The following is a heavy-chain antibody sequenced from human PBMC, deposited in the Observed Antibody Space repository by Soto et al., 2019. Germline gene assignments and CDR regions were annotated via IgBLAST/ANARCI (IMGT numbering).Heavy chain of an antibody. CDR3: ARGGRIVDTGIGYYYYHAMDV. Sequence: ASVKVSCKASGYTFTSYYIHWVRQAPGQGLEWVGIFNPTGDTASYAQKLQGRVTMTRDTSTGTAYMELGSLRSEDTAVYYCARGGRIVDTGIGYYYYHAMDVWGQGTTVTVSS. J-gene: IGHJ6*02. V-gene: IGHV1-46*01. CDR2: FNPTGDTA. CDR1: GYTFTSYY. D-gene: IGHD5-18*01.